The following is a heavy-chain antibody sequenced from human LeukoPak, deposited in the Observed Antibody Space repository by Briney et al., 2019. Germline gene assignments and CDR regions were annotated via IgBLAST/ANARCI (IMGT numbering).Heavy chain of an antibody. CDR3: ARGLKGYDILTGYLTVGYFDY. J-gene: IGHJ4*02. V-gene: IGHV4-39*07. CDR1: GGSISSSSYY. D-gene: IGHD3-9*01. CDR2: IYYSGST. Sequence: PSETLSLTCTVSGGSISSSSYYWGWIRQPPGKGLEWIGSIYYSGSTYYNPSLKSRVTISVDTSKNQFSLKLSSVTAADTAVHYCARGLKGYDILTGYLTVGYFDYWGQGTLVTVSS.